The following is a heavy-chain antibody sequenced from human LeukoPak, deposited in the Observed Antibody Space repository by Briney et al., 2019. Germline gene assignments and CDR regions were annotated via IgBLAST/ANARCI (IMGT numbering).Heavy chain of an antibody. CDR3: ARDGGGGYYQIDH. Sequence: GGSLRLSCVVPGFTFSSYGIHWVRQAPGKGLESVAVISGDGSKKYYANSMKGRFTISRDNSKNTLYLQMDTLRGDDTAAYFCARDGGGGYYQIDHWGQGTLVTVSS. J-gene: IGHJ4*02. V-gene: IGHV3-30-3*01. D-gene: IGHD5-24*01. CDR2: ISGDGSKK. CDR1: GFTFSSYG.